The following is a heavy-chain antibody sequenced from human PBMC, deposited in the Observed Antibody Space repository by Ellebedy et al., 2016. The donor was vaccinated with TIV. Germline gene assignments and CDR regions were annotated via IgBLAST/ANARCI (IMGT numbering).Heavy chain of an antibody. V-gene: IGHV1-18*01. D-gene: IGHD3-16*01. CDR3: SRAAFGGPFSPYYFDY. CDR2: ISAYNGNT. J-gene: IGHJ4*02. CDR1: GYTFTSYG. Sequence: AASVKVSCKASGYTFTSYGIRWVRQAPGQGLEWMGWISAYNGNTNYAQKFQGWVTMTRDTSISTAYMELSRLRYDDTAVYYCSRAAFGGPFSPYYFDYWGQGTLVTVSS.